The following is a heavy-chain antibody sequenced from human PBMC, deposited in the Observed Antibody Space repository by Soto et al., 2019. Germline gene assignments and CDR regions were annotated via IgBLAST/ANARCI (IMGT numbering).Heavy chain of an antibody. CDR2: IYYNGNT. CDR3: ARRIPPAGLFDY. Sequence: QVQLQESGPGLVKPSQTLSLTCTVSGGSINSGGYYWSWIRQPPGKGLEWIGYIYYNGNTYYNPSLQSRLTISRDTTKNQFFLKLTSVTAADTAVYYCARRIPPAGLFDYWGHGPLVTVAS. J-gene: IGHJ4*01. D-gene: IGHD6-13*01. CDR1: GGSINSGGYY. V-gene: IGHV4-31*03.